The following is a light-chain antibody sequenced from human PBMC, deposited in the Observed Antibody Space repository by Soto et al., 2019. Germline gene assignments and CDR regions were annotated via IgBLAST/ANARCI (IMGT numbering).Light chain of an antibody. Sequence: DIQKTQSPSSLSASVGDRVTITCRASQSISSYLNWYQQKPGKAPKLLIYAASSLQSGVPSRFSGSGSGTDFTLTISSLQPEDFATYYCQQSYSTPQTFDQGTKVEIK. J-gene: IGKJ1*01. CDR3: QQSYSTPQT. CDR1: QSISSY. CDR2: AAS. V-gene: IGKV1-39*01.